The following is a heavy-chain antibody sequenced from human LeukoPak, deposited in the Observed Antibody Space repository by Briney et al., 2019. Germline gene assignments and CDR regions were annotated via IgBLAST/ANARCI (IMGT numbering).Heavy chain of an antibody. Sequence: ASVKVSCKLSGLTGFELSIHCVRQAPGKGHGWVVGLDTEDRVPIYAQKFQGRVTMTEDTSTDTAYMQLRTMTSDAAAVYYCATHTLSGVVTYSFQLWGRGTLVTVSS. CDR1: GLTGFELS. V-gene: IGHV1-24*01. D-gene: IGHD3-3*01. CDR3: ATHTLSGVVTYSFQL. J-gene: IGHJ3*01. CDR2: LDTEDRVP.